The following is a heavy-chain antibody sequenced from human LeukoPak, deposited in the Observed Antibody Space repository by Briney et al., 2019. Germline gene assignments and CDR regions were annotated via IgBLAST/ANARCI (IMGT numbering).Heavy chain of an antibody. J-gene: IGHJ3*02. CDR2: ISYDGSNK. CDR3: AKDGPDAFDI. Sequence: PGGSLRLSCAASGFTFSSYSMNWVRQAPGKGLEWVAVISYDGSNKYYADSVKGRFTISRDNSKNTLYLQMNSLRAEDTAVYYCAKDGPDAFDIWGQGTMVTVSS. V-gene: IGHV3-30*18. CDR1: GFTFSSYS.